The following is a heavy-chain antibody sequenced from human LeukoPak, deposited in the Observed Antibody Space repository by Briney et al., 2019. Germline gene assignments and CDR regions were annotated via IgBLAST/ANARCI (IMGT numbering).Heavy chain of an antibody. J-gene: IGHJ4*02. D-gene: IGHD3-10*01. V-gene: IGHV3-30*02. CDR3: AKDPIRITMVPYYFDY. CDR1: GFTFGDYA. CDR2: IRYDGSNK. Sequence: TGGSLRLSCTASGFTFGDYAMTWVRQAPGKGLEWVAFIRYDGSNKYYADSVKGRFTISRDNSKNTLYLQMNSLRAEDTAVYYCAKDPIRITMVPYYFDYWGQGTLVTVSS.